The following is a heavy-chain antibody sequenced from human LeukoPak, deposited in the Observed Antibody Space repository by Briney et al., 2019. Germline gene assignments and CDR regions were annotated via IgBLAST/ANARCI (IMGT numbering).Heavy chain of an antibody. V-gene: IGHV3-23*01. CDR2: ISASGATT. Sequence: GGSLRLSCAASGFTFSSYVMRWVRQTPGKGLEWVSYISASGATTYFADSVKGRFTISRDNSKNTLYLQMNSLRAEDTAVYYCAKGRPYGDYVSDFDYWGQGTLVTVSS. D-gene: IGHD4-17*01. CDR3: AKGRPYGDYVSDFDY. J-gene: IGHJ4*02. CDR1: GFTFSSYV.